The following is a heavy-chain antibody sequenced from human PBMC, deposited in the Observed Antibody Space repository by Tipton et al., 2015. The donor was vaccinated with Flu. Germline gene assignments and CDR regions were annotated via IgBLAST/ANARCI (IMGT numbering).Heavy chain of an antibody. CDR1: GGSFSGYY. V-gene: IGHV4-34*01. J-gene: IGHJ5*02. D-gene: IGHD5-24*01. Sequence: TLSLTCAVYGGSFSGYYWSWIRQPPGKGLEWIGEINHSGSTNYNPSLKSRFTISVDTSKNQFSLKLSSVTAADTAVYYCARPMGRDGHDGFDPWGQGTLVTVSS. CDR2: INHSGST. CDR3: ARPMGRDGHDGFDP.